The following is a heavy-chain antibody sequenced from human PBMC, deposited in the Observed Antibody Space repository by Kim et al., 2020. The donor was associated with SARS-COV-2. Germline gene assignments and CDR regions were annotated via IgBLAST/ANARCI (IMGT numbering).Heavy chain of an antibody. J-gene: IGHJ5*02. D-gene: IGHD6-13*01. CDR3: ARAYRAAAGTRLRYNWFDP. CDR2: INHSGST. CDR1: GGSFSDYY. Sequence: SETLSLTCAVYGGSFSDYYWSWIRQPPGKGLEWIGEINHSGSTHYNPSLKSRVTISVDTSKNQFSLKLTSVTAADTSVYYCARAYRAAAGTRLRYNWFDPWGQGTLVTVSS. V-gene: IGHV4-34*01.